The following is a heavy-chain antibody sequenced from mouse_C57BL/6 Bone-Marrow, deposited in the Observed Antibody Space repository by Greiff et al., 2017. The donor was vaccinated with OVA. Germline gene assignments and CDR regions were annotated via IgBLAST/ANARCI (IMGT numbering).Heavy chain of an antibody. D-gene: IGHD2-2*01. CDR1: GFTFNTYA. CDR2: IRSKSSNYAT. V-gene: IGHV10-3*01. J-gene: IGHJ4*01. CDR3: MGYGGYAMDY. Sequence: EVHLVESGGGLVQPKGSLKLSCAAYGFTFNTYAMHWVRQAPGKGLEWVARIRSKSSNYATYYADSVKDRFTISRDDSQSMLYLQMNNLKTEDTAMYYCMGYGGYAMDYWGQGTSVTVSS.